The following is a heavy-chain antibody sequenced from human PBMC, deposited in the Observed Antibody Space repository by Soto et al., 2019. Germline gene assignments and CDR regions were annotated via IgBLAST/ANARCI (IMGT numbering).Heavy chain of an antibody. CDR3: AKDRLPTSGQRFYFDS. V-gene: IGHV3-23*01. CDR2: IAATSDAE. CDR1: GFPFDTSA. J-gene: IGHJ4*02. Sequence: EGRLLESGGGLVPPGGSLRLSCVASGFPFDTSAMNWVRQTPEKGLEWVSIIAATSDAEYYAESVKGRFATSRDNSRNTLYLQMDSLRAEDTAIYYCAKDRLPTSGQRFYFDSWGQGSLVTVSS. D-gene: IGHD2-15*01.